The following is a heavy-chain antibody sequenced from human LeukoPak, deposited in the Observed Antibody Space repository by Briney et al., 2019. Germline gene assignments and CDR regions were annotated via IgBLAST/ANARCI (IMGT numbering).Heavy chain of an antibody. CDR2: IYYSGST. Sequence: SETLSLTCTVSGGSISSSSYYWGWIRQPPGKGLEWIGSIYYSGSTYYNPSLKSRVTISVDTSKNQFSLKLSSVTAADTAVYYCARVSPATARVFDDYWGQGTLVTVSS. V-gene: IGHV4-39*07. D-gene: IGHD1-26*01. CDR3: ARVSPATARVFDDY. J-gene: IGHJ4*02. CDR1: GGSISSSSYY.